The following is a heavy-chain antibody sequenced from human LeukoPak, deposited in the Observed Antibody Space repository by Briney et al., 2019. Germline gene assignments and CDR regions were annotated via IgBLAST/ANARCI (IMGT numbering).Heavy chain of an antibody. V-gene: IGHV3-48*03. Sequence: PGGSLRLSCAASGFTFSSYEKNWVRQAPGKGLEWVSYISSSGSTIYYADSVKGRFTISRDNAKNSLYLQMKSLRVEDTAVYYCAREKPELDYWGQGTLVTVSS. CDR1: GFTFSSYE. J-gene: IGHJ4*02. CDR3: AREKPELDY. CDR2: ISSSGSTI.